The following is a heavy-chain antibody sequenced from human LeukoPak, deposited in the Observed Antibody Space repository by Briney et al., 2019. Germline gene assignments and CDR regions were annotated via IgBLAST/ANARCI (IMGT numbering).Heavy chain of an antibody. Sequence: PGGSLRLSCAASGFTVSSNYMSWVRQAPGKGLEWVSVIYSRGNIYYADSVKGRFTISRHNSKNTLYLQMNSLRPEDTAVYYCAILYDSSGYYAFDIWGQGTMVTVSS. J-gene: IGHJ3*02. CDR3: AILYDSSGYYAFDI. D-gene: IGHD3-22*01. V-gene: IGHV3-53*04. CDR1: GFTVSSNY. CDR2: IYSRGNI.